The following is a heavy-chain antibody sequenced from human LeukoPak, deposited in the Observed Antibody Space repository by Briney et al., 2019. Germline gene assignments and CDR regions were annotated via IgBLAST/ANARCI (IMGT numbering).Heavy chain of an antibody. CDR1: GFPFNNYV. CDR2: ISDDGTNK. Sequence: GRSLRLFCAASGFPFNNYVMHWVRQAPGKGREWVAFISDDGTNKYYTDSVKGRFTISRDNSKNTLYLQMNSLRAEDTAVYYCARDCCGEWYFFDLWGQGTLVTVSS. CDR3: ARDCCGEWYFFDL. D-gene: IGHD3-10*01. V-gene: IGHV3-30-3*01. J-gene: IGHJ4*02.